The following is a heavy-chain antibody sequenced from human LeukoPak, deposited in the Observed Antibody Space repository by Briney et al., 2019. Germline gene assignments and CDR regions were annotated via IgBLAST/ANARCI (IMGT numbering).Heavy chain of an antibody. V-gene: IGHV1-2*02. CDR1: GYTFTGYY. D-gene: IGHD3-22*01. Sequence: ASVKVSCKASGYTFTGYYIHWVRQAPGQGLEWMGWINPNIGGTNYSQKFQGRVTMTRDTSISTAYMELTRLRSDDTAIYYCARDWEDSSGYLGDYWGQGTLVTVSS. CDR2: INPNIGGT. J-gene: IGHJ4*02. CDR3: ARDWEDSSGYLGDY.